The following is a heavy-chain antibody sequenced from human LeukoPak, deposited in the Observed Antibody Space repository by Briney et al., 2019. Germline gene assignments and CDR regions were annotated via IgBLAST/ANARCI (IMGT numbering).Heavy chain of an antibody. CDR1: GGSISSYY. V-gene: IGHV4-59*01. CDR3: ARGFDWGEMAPFGP. D-gene: IGHD5-12*01. CDR2: IYYSGST. J-gene: IGHJ5*02. Sequence: SETLSLTCTVSGGSISSYYWSWIRQPPGKGLEWIGYIYYSGSTNYNPSLKSRVTISVDTSKNQFSLKLSSVTAADTAVYYCARGFDWGEMAPFGPWGQGTLVTVSS.